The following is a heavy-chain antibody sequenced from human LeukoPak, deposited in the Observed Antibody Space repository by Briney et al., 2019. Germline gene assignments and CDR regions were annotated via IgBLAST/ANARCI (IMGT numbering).Heavy chain of an antibody. CDR1: GFTFSSYA. D-gene: IGHD6-6*01. CDR3: ARDYAALSYYYYYYMDV. J-gene: IGHJ6*03. Sequence: PGRSLRLSCAASGFTFSSYAMHWVRQAPGKGLEWVAVISYDGSNRYYADSVKGRFTISRDNSKNTLYLQMNSLRAEDTAVYYCARDYAALSYYYYYYMDVWGKGTTVTVSS. V-gene: IGHV3-30*01. CDR2: ISYDGSNR.